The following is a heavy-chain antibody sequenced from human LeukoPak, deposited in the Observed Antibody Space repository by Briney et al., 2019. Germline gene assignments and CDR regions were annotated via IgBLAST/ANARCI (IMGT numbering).Heavy chain of an antibody. D-gene: IGHD6-13*01. V-gene: IGHV4-34*01. J-gene: IGHJ4*02. CDR3: ARGREEGIAAAGTYYFDY. CDR2: INHSGST. Sequence: SETLSLTCTVSGGSISSYYWSWIRQPPGKGLEWIGGINHSGSTNYNPSLKSRVTISVDTSKNQFSLKLSSVTAADTAVYYCARGREEGIAAAGTYYFDYWGQGTLVTVSS. CDR1: GGSISSYY.